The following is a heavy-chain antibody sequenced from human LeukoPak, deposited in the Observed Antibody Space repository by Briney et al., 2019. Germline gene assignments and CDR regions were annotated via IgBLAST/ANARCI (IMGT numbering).Heavy chain of an antibody. CDR3: ARDWYHAIDY. CDR2: IESDGSRT. J-gene: IGHJ4*02. V-gene: IGHV3-74*03. Sequence: GGSLRLSCAASGFTFSSTWMHWVRQVPGKELVWVARIESDGSRTTYAESVKGLFTISRDNAKNTLYLEMNSLRAEDTAVYYCARDWYHAIDYWGQGTLVTVSS. CDR1: GFTFSSTW. D-gene: IGHD2-2*01.